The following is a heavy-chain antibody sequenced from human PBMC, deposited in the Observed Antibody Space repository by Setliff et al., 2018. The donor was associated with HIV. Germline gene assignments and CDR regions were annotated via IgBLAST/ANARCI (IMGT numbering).Heavy chain of an antibody. D-gene: IGHD6-19*01. CDR2: ISSNTNHI. CDR3: ARCGFIAVAGTHYYYYMDV. J-gene: IGHJ6*03. CDR1: GVTLSSYS. Sequence: GGSLRLSCAASGVTLSSYSLNWVRQSPGKGLEWVSSISSNTNHIYYADSVKGRFTISRDNAKNSLYLQMNSLRAEDTAVYYCARCGFIAVAGTHYYYYMDVWGKGTTVTVSS. V-gene: IGHV3-21*01.